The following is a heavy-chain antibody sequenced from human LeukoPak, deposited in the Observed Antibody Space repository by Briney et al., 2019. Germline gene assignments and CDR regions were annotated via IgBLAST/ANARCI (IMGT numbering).Heavy chain of an antibody. J-gene: IGHJ3*02. Sequence: PSETLSLTCTVSGGSISSYYWSWIRQPPGKGLEWIGYIYYSGSTNYNPSLKSRVTISEDTSKNQFSLKLSSVTAADTAVYYCARPNYDSSGYYSSGAFDIWGQGTMVTVSS. D-gene: IGHD3-22*01. CDR2: IYYSGST. CDR3: ARPNYDSSGYYSSGAFDI. CDR1: GGSISSYY. V-gene: IGHV4-59*08.